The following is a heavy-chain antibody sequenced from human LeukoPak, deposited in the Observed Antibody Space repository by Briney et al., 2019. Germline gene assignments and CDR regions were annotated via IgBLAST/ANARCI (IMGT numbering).Heavy chain of an antibody. D-gene: IGHD4-17*01. CDR3: ATSYGDYSYYYYYYYMDV. CDR2: INPNSGGT. V-gene: IGHV1-2*02. Sequence: GASVKVSCKASGYTFTGYYMHWVRQAPGQGLEWMGWINPNSGGTNYAQKFQGRVTMTRDTSISTAYMELSRLRSDDTAVYYCATSYGDYSYYYYYYYMDVWGKGTTVTISS. CDR1: GYTFTGYY. J-gene: IGHJ6*03.